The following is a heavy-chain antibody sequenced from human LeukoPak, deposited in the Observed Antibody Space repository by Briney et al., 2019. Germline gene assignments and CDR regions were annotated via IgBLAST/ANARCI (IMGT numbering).Heavy chain of an antibody. J-gene: IGHJ5*02. CDR1: GYTFTSYD. Sequence: ASVKVSCKASGYTFTSYDINWVRQATGQGLEWMGWVNPNSGNTGYAQKFQGRVTMTRNTSISTAYMELSSLRSEDTAVYYCARGRMAYCGGDCYPGWFDPWGQGTLVTVSS. CDR3: ARGRMAYCGGDCYPGWFDP. CDR2: VNPNSGNT. D-gene: IGHD2-21*02. V-gene: IGHV1-8*01.